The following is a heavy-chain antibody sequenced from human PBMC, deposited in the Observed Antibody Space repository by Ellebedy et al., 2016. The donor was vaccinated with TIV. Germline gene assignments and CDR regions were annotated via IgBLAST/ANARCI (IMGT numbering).Heavy chain of an antibody. CDR2: IKQDGSEK. D-gene: IGHD3-22*01. Sequence: GGSLTLSXAASGFTFSSYWMSWVRQAPGKGLEWVANIKQDGSEKYFVDSVKGRFTISRDNAKNSLYLQMNSLRAEDTAVYYWARTNRITMIVVVTDWFDPWGQGTLVTVSS. V-gene: IGHV3-7*01. CDR1: GFTFSSYW. J-gene: IGHJ5*02. CDR3: ARTNRITMIVVVTDWFDP.